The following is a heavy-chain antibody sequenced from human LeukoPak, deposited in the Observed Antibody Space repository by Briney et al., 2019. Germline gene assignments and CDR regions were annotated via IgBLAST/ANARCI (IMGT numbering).Heavy chain of an antibody. CDR3: ARSVGGDCSSTSCLTFDY. CDR1: GYTFTGYY. Sequence: ASVKVSCKASGYTFTGYYIHWVRQAPGQGLEWMGWINPNSGGTNYAQKFQGRVTMTRDTSISTAYMELSRLRSDDTAVYYCARSVGGDCSSTSCLTFDYWGQGTLVTVSS. V-gene: IGHV1-2*02. J-gene: IGHJ4*02. CDR2: INPNSGGT. D-gene: IGHD2-2*01.